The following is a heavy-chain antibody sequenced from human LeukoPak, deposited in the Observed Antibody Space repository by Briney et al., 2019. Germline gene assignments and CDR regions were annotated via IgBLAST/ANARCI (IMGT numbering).Heavy chain of an antibody. CDR1: GFTFSSYG. CDR2: ISYDGSNK. D-gene: IGHD1-26*01. CDR3: ARVVVGATTYGMDV. Sequence: GGSLRLSCAASGFTFSSYGMHWVRQAPGKGLEWVAVISYDGSNKYYADSVKGRFTISRDNSKNTLYLQMNSLRAEDTAVYYCARVVVGATTYGMDVWGQGTTVTVSS. J-gene: IGHJ6*02. V-gene: IGHV3-30*03.